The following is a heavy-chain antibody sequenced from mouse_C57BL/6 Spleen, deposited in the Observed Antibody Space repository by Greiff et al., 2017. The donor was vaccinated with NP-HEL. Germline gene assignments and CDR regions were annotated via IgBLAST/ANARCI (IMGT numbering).Heavy chain of an antibody. J-gene: IGHJ2*01. CDR1: GYAFSSSW. Sequence: VQLQQSGPELVKPGASVKISCKASGYAFSSSWMNWVKQRPGKGLEWIGRIYPGDGDTYYNGKFKGKATLTADKSSSTAYIQLSSLTSEDSAVYFCAGDYYGSSFPFDYWGQGTTLTVSS. V-gene: IGHV1-82*01. CDR3: AGDYYGSSFPFDY. CDR2: IYPGDGDT. D-gene: IGHD1-1*01.